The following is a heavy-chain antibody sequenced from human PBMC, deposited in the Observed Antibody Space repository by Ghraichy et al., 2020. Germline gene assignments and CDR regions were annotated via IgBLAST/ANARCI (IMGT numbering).Heavy chain of an antibody. J-gene: IGHJ3*01. CDR2: ISYDGSNK. V-gene: IGHV3-30*04. D-gene: IGHD1-14*01. CDR1: GFTFSSYA. CDR3: ARPRATVYNNDAFDL. Sequence: GGSLRLSCAASGFTFSSYAMHWVRQAPGEGLEWVALISYDGSNKYYADSVKGRFTISRDSSKNTLYLQMNSLRPEDTAVYYCARPRATVYNNDAFDLWGQGTVVTVSS.